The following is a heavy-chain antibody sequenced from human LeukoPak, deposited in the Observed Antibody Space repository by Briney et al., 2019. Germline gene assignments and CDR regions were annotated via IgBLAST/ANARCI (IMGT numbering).Heavy chain of an antibody. V-gene: IGHV4-59*01. D-gene: IGHD1-26*01. CDR1: GGSISSYY. CDR3: ARESPSGSYCYCYYMDL. J-gene: IGHJ6*03. CDR2: IYYSGTT. Sequence: SETLSLTCTVSGGSISSYYWSWIRQPPGKGLEWVGYIYYSGTTNYNPSLKSRVTISVDSSKNQFSLKLSSVTAADTAVYYCARESPSGSYCYCYYMDLWGKGTTVTVSS.